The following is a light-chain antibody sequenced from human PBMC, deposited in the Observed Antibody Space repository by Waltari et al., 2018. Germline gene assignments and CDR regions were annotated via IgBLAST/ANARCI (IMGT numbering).Light chain of an antibody. CDR1: SSDIGNYNH. CDR2: EVY. V-gene: IGLV2-14*01. J-gene: IGLJ3*02. CDR3: SSYTNSSTGV. Sequence: QSALTQPASVSESPGQSVTSSCTGTSSDIGNYNHVSWYQQHPGKAPKLIICEVYDRPSGVSDRFSAAKSANTASLTIAGLQAEDEAEYYCSSYTNSSTGVFGGGTSLTVL.